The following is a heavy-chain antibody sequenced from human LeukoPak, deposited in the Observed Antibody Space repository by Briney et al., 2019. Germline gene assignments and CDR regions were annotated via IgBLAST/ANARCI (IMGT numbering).Heavy chain of an antibody. J-gene: IGHJ2*01. Sequence: ASVKVSCKASGYTFTGHYMHWVRQAPGQGPEWMGWINPNSGVTDYAQKFQGRVTMTSDTSITTAYMELSRLRYDDTAVYYCARGSSGDYWYFGLWGRGTLVTVSS. CDR2: INPNSGVT. D-gene: IGHD4-17*01. V-gene: IGHV1-2*02. CDR3: ARGSSGDYWYFGL. CDR1: GYTFTGHY.